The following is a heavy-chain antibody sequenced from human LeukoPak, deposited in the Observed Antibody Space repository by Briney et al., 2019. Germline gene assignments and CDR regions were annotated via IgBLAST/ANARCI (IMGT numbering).Heavy chain of an antibody. CDR1: GGSISNYY. Sequence: SETLSLTCTVSGGSISNYYWSWIRQPPGKGLEWIGSIYYSGSTYYNPSLKSRVTISVDTSKNQFSLKLSSVTAADTAVYYCARRYGSGRSNWFDPWGQGTLVTVSS. V-gene: IGHV4-59*05. CDR3: ARRYGSGRSNWFDP. CDR2: IYYSGST. D-gene: IGHD3-10*01. J-gene: IGHJ5*02.